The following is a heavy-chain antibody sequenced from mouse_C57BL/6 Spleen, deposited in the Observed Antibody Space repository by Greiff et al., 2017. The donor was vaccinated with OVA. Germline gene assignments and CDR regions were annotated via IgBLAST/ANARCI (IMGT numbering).Heavy chain of an antibody. Sequence: QVQLQQSGAELVRPGSSVKLSCKASGYTFTSYWMDWVKQRPGQGLEWIGNIYPSDSETHYNQKFKDKATLTVDKSSSTAYMQLSSLTSEDSAVYYCASDSSYGYFDVWGTGTTVTVSS. CDR3: ASDSSYGYFDV. J-gene: IGHJ1*03. CDR1: GYTFTSYW. CDR2: IYPSDSET. V-gene: IGHV1-61*01. D-gene: IGHD1-1*01.